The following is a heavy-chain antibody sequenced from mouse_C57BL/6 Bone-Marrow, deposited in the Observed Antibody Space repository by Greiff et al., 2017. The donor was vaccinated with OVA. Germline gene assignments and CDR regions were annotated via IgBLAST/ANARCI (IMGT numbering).Heavy chain of an antibody. CDR3: ARGLLRFPWFAY. CDR1: GYTFTSYW. Sequence: VQLQQPGAELVKPGASVKMSCKASGYTFTSYWITWVKQRPGQGLEWIGDIYPGSGSTNYNEKFKGKATLTVDKSSSTSYMQLSSLTSEDSAVYYCARGLLRFPWFAYWGQGTLVTVSA. V-gene: IGHV1-55*01. J-gene: IGHJ3*01. D-gene: IGHD1-1*01. CDR2: IYPGSGST.